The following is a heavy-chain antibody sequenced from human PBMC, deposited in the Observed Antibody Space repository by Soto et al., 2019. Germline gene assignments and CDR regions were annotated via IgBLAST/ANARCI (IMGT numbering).Heavy chain of an antibody. J-gene: IGHJ6*02. CDR2: INPNSGGT. V-gene: IGHV1-2*02. CDR1: GYTFTGYY. D-gene: IGHD6-13*01. Sequence: ASVKVSCKASGYTFTGYYMHWVRQAPGQGLEWMGWINPNSGGTNYAQKFQGRVTMTRDTSIGTAYMELSRLRSDDTAVYYCARVEVNTIAAAGRGAFYYYGMDVWGQGXTVTVSS. CDR3: ARVEVNTIAAAGRGAFYYYGMDV.